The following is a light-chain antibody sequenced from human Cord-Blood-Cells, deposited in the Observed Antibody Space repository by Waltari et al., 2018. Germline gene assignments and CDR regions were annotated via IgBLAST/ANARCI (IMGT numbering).Light chain of an antibody. J-gene: IGLJ2*01. V-gene: IGLV2-14*01. CDR2: DVS. Sequence: QSALTQPASVTGSPGQSITISCTGTRSDVGGYNYVSWYQQHPGKAPTLMIYDVSNRPSGVSNRFSGSKSGNTASLTISGLQAEDEADYYCSSYTSSSVVFGGGTKLTVL. CDR3: SSYTSSSVV. CDR1: RSDVGGYNY.